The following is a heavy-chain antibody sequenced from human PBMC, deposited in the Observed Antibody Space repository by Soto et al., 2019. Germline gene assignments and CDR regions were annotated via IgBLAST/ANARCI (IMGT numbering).Heavy chain of an antibody. V-gene: IGHV4-31*03. CDR2: IYYSGST. Sequence: SETLSLTCTVSGGSISGGGYYWSWIRQHPGKGLEWIGYIYYSGSTYYNPSLKSRVTISVDTSKNQFSLKLSSVTAADTAVYYCATIRGLRVAAFDIWGQGTMVTVSS. J-gene: IGHJ3*02. D-gene: IGHD5-12*01. CDR1: GGSISGGGYY. CDR3: ATIRGLRVAAFDI.